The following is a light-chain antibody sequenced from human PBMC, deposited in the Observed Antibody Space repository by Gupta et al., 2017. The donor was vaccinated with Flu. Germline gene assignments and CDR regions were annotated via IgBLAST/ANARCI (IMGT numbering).Light chain of an antibody. V-gene: IGLV1-44*01. CDR2: SNN. J-gene: IGLJ3*02. CDR1: SSNIEDNA. CDR3: AAWDDNLNDVV. Sequence: QSVLTQPPSASGTPAQRVTISCSGGSSNIEDNAVNWYQQVPGTAPRLLIHSNNRRPSGVSDRFSASKSASSASLAITGLQSDDEADYYCAAWDDNLNDVVFGGGTKLTVL.